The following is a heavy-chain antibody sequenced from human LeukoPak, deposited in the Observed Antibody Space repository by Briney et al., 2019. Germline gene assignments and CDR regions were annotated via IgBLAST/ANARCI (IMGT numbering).Heavy chain of an antibody. Sequence: PSETLSLTCAVSGGSITSNNWWSWVRQPPGKGLEWIGEINHSGSTNYNPSLKSRVTISVDTSKNQFSLKLSSVTAADTAAYYCARSGETYRDFDYWGQGTLVTVSS. CDR1: GGSITSNNW. CDR3: ARSGETYRDFDY. D-gene: IGHD4-17*01. V-gene: IGHV4-4*02. CDR2: INHSGST. J-gene: IGHJ4*02.